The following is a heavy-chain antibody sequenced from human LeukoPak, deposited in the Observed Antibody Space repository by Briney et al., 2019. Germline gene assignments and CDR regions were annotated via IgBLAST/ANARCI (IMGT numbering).Heavy chain of an antibody. CDR1: GGSIRSSYYY. CDR3: ARLSYYDSSGYYYTDAFDI. D-gene: IGHD3-22*01. Sequence: PSETLSLTCTVSGGSIRSSYYYCGWIRQPPGKGLEWIGSIYDSGSTYYNPSLKSRVTISVDTSKNQFSLKLNSVTAADTAVYYCARLSYYDSSGYYYTDAFDIWGQGTMVTVSS. J-gene: IGHJ3*02. CDR2: IYDSGST. V-gene: IGHV4-39*01.